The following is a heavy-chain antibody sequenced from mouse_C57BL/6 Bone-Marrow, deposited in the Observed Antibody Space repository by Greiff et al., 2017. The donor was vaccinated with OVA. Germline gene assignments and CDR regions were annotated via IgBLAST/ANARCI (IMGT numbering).Heavy chain of an antibody. J-gene: IGHJ4*01. CDR3: ARGRRRYALDY. V-gene: IGHV1-82*01. CDR1: GYAFSSSW. Sequence: QVQLKESGPELVKPGASVKISCKASGYAFSSSWMNWVKQRPGKGLEWIGRIYPGDGDTNYNGKFKGKATLTVDKSSSTAYMHLSSLTSEDSAVYVCARGRRRYALDYWGQGTSVTVSS. CDR2: IYPGDGDT.